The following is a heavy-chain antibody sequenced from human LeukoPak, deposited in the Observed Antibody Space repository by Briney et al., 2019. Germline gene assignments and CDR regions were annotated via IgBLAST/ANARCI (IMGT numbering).Heavy chain of an antibody. V-gene: IGHV3-23*01. CDR1: GFTFSSYG. Sequence: PGGSLRLSCAASGFTFSSYGMHWVRQAPGKGLEWVSAISGSGGSTYYADSVKGRFTISRDNSKNTLYLQMNSLRAEDTAVYYCAKGPLLRFLEWFHHPFDYWGQGTLVTVSS. D-gene: IGHD3-3*01. J-gene: IGHJ4*02. CDR3: AKGPLLRFLEWFHHPFDY. CDR2: ISGSGGST.